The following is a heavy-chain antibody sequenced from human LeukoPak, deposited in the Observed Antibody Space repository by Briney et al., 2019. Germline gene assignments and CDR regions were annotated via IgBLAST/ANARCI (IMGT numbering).Heavy chain of an antibody. J-gene: IGHJ4*02. D-gene: IGHD1-1*01. CDR2: IYYSGST. Sequence: SETLSLTCTVSGGSISSYYWSWIRQPPGKGLEWIGYIYYSGSTNYNPSLKSRVTISVDTSKNQFSLKLSCVTAADTAVYYCARQLERRLGYFDYWGQGTLVTVSS. CDR3: ARQLERRLGYFDY. CDR1: GGSISSYY. V-gene: IGHV4-59*08.